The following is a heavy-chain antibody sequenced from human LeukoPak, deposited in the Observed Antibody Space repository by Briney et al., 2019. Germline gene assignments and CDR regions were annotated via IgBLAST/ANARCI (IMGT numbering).Heavy chain of an antibody. D-gene: IGHD2-2*01. Sequence: KPSETLSLTCAVYGGSYSGYYWSWIRQPPGKGLEWIGEINHSGSTNYNPSLKSRVTISVDTSKNQFSLKLSSATAADTAVYYCARGSPDIVVVPAAAAPSYYFDYWGQGTLVTVSS. CDR1: GGSYSGYY. V-gene: IGHV4-34*01. CDR2: INHSGST. J-gene: IGHJ4*02. CDR3: ARGSPDIVVVPAAAAPSYYFDY.